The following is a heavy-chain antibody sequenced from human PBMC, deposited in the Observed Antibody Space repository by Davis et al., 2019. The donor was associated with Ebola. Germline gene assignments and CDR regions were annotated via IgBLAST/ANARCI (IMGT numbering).Heavy chain of an antibody. Sequence: PSETLSLTCAVYGGSFSGYYWSWIRQPPGKGLEWIGEINHSGSTNYNPSLKSRVTISVDTSKNQFSLKLSSVTAADTAVYYCARTPQFGGWFDPWGQGTLVTVSS. CDR1: GGSFSGYY. D-gene: IGHD3-3*01. V-gene: IGHV4-34*01. J-gene: IGHJ5*02. CDR3: ARTPQFGGWFDP. CDR2: INHSGST.